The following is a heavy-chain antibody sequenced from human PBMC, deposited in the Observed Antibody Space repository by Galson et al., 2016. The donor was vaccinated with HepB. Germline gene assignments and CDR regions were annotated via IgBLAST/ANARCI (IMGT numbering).Heavy chain of an antibody. Sequence: CAISGDSVSNNSAAWNWIRQSPSRGLEWLGRTYYRSKWYYDYAVSVEGRATIGPDTAKNLFSLHLNSVTPEDTAIYYCARGGEDQRGRQLVWWSWFDHWGQGTVVTVSA. CDR3: ARGGEDQRGRQLVWWSWFDH. CDR2: TYYRSKWYY. CDR1: GDSVSNNSAA. V-gene: IGHV6-1*01. D-gene: IGHD6-13*01. J-gene: IGHJ5*02.